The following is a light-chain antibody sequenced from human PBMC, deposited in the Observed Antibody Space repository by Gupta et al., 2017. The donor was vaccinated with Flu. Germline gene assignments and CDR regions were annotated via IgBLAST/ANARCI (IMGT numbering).Light chain of an antibody. J-gene: IGKJ2*01. CDR3: QQYSTYFLGT. CDR2: KAS. Sequence: EIQMTQSPSTLSASVGDRVTITCRASQSVTNWLAWFQQKPGKAPKLLIYKASSLESGIPSRFSGSGFGTEFNLTISSLQPDDFATYYCQQYSTYFLGTFGQGTKLEI. CDR1: QSVTNW. V-gene: IGKV1-5*03.